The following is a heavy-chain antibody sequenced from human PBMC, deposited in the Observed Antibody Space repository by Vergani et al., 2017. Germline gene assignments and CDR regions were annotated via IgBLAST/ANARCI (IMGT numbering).Heavy chain of an antibody. CDR2: ISSSSSYI. CDR3: ARGLDCSSTSCYLLGY. J-gene: IGHJ4*02. CDR1: GFTFSSYS. Sequence: EVQLVESGGGLVKPGGSLRLSCAASGFTFSSYSMNWVRQAPGKGLEWVSSISSSSSYIYYADSVKGRFTISRDNAKNSLYLQMNSLRAEDTAVYYCARGLDCSSTSCYLLGYWGQGTLVTVSS. D-gene: IGHD2-2*01. V-gene: IGHV3-21*01.